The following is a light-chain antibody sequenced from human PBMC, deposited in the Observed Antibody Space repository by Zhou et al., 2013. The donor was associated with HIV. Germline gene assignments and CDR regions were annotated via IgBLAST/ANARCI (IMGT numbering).Light chain of an antibody. Sequence: DIQMTQSPSSLSASVGDRVTIMCRASQDISGSLAWYQQKPGTVPKLLIYSASTLQSGVPSRFSGSGSGTHFTLTITSLQPEDVATYFCQKXDNAPRTFGQGTKVE. J-gene: IGKJ1*01. CDR1: QDISGS. CDR2: SAS. V-gene: IGKV1-27*01. CDR3: QKXDNAPRT.